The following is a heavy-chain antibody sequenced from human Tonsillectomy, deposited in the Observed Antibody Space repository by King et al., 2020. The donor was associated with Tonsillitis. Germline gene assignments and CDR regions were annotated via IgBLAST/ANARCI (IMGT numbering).Heavy chain of an antibody. CDR2: IRSKAYGGTT. J-gene: IGHJ4*02. V-gene: IGHV3-49*03. CDR1: GFTFGDDA. Sequence: VQLVESGGGLVQPGRSLRLSCTASGFTFGDDAMSWFRQAPGKGLEWVGFIRSKAYGGTTEYAASVKGRYTISRDDSKSIAYLQMNSLKTEDTAVYYCTRAGKNSCFDYWGQGTLVTVSS. CDR3: TRAGKNSCFDY. D-gene: IGHD2-21*01.